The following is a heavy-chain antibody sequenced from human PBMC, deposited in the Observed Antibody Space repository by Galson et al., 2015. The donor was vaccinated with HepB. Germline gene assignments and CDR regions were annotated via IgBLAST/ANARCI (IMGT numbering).Heavy chain of an antibody. CDR2: ITPDVGST. J-gene: IGHJ4*02. Sequence: SVRLSCKASGGTFNSHAIRWVRQAPGQGLQWLAGITPDVGSTTYADNVKGRVIISADESTETAYLEMNNLRTEDTAIYYCARQSERIYGPGLFFSWGQGTLVTVSS. V-gene: IGHV1-69*01. CDR3: ARQSERIYGPGLFFS. D-gene: IGHD3-10*01. CDR1: GGTFNSHA.